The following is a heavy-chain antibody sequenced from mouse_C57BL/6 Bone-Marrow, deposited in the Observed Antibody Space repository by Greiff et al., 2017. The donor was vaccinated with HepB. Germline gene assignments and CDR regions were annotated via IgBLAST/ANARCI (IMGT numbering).Heavy chain of an antibody. CDR3: VRDIGLRSYYAMDY. CDR1: GFTFNTYA. D-gene: IGHD1-1*01. V-gene: IGHV10-3*01. J-gene: IGHJ4*01. CDR2: IRSKSSNYAT. Sequence: DVKLVESGGGLVQPKGSLKLSCAASGFTFNTYAMHWVRQAPGKGLEWVARIRSKSSNYATYYADSVKDRFTISRDDSQSMLYLQMNNLKTEDTAMYYCVRDIGLRSYYAMDYWGQGTSVTVSS.